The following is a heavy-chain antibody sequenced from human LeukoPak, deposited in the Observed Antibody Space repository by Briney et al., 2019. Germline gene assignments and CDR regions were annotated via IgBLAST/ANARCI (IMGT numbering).Heavy chain of an antibody. Sequence: GGSLRLSCAASGFTFSSYGMHWVRQAPGKGLEWVALIRYDGSNKYYADSVKGRFTISRDNSKNTLYLQMNSLRAEDTAVYYCATWELGDFDIWGQGTMVTVSS. D-gene: IGHD1-26*01. J-gene: IGHJ3*02. CDR2: IRYDGSNK. CDR3: ATWELGDFDI. CDR1: GFTFSSYG. V-gene: IGHV3-30*02.